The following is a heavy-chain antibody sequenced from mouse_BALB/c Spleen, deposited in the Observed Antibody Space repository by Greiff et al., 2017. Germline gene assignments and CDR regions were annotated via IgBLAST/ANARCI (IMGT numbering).Heavy chain of an antibody. Sequence: DVQLQESGGGLVKPGGSLKLSCAASGFTFSSYAMSWVRQTPEKRLEWVASISSGGSTYYPDSVKGRFTISRDNARNILYLQMSSLRSEDTAMYYCARRIYGNGGAWFAYWGQGTLVTVSA. CDR3: ARRIYGNGGAWFAY. V-gene: IGHV5-6-5*01. J-gene: IGHJ3*01. CDR2: ISSGGST. D-gene: IGHD2-1*01. CDR1: GFTFSSYA.